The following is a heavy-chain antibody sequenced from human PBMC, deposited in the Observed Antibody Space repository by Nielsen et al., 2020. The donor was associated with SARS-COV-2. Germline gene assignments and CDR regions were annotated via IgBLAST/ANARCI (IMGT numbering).Heavy chain of an antibody. CDR1: GDSVSSNSAA. Sequence: SQTLSLTCAISGDSVSSNSAAWNWIRQSPSRGLEWLGRTYYRSKWYNDYAVSVKSRITINPDTSKNQFSLKLSSVTAADTAVYYCARSLPYSSALSYYYMDVWGKGTTVTVSS. V-gene: IGHV6-1*01. CDR3: ARSLPYSSALSYYYMDV. J-gene: IGHJ6*03. CDR2: TYYRSKWYN. D-gene: IGHD6-25*01.